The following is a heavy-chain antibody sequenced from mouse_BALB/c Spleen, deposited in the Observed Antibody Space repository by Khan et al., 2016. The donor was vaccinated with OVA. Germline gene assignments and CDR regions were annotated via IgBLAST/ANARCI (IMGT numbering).Heavy chain of an antibody. CDR3: ARTHER. CDR2: TNTSSGST. J-gene: IGHJ2*01. V-gene: IGHV1-4*01. CDR1: GYTFTSYT. Sequence: QVQLQQSGAELARPGASVKMTCKASGYTFTSYTMNWGKQRPGQDLEWIGYTNTSSGSTKYNQKYKDKATLTADKSSSTAYWQLSRLTSGYSAGYYCARTHERWCQGTTLTVAS.